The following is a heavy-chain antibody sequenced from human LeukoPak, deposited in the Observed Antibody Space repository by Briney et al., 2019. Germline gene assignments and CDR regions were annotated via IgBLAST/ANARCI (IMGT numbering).Heavy chain of an antibody. D-gene: IGHD1-26*01. V-gene: IGHV3-30*18. CDR3: AKLEVGATFDY. Sequence: GGSLRLSCAASGFTFSSYGMHWVRQAPGKGLEWVAVISYDGSNKYYADSVKGLFTISRDNSKNTLYLQMNSLRAEDTAVYYCAKLEVGATFDYWGQGTLVTVSS. CDR2: ISYDGSNK. J-gene: IGHJ4*02. CDR1: GFTFSSYG.